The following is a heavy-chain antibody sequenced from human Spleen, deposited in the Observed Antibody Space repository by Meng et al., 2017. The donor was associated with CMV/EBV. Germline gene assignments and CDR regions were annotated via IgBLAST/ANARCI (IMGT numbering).Heavy chain of an antibody. D-gene: IGHD6-13*01. J-gene: IGHJ4*02. CDR1: GFTLNSYT. V-gene: IGHV3-30*07. Sequence: GGSLRLSCAASGFTLNSYTVHWVRQAPGKGLEWMAVISYDGSYKYYGDSVKGRFTVSRDNAKNSLYLQMNSLRAEDTAVYYCASAPYSSSWFFYNWGQGTLVTVSS. CDR3: ASAPYSSSWFFYN. CDR2: ISYDGSYK.